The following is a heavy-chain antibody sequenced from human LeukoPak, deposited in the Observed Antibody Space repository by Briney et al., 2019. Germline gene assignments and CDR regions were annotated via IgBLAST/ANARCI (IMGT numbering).Heavy chain of an antibody. CDR3: ARPLTYDYVWGSPSNAFDI. D-gene: IGHD3-16*01. CDR2: IYYSGST. J-gene: IGHJ3*02. Sequence: SETLSLTCTVSGGSISSSSYYWDWIRQPPGKGLEWIGSIYYSGSTYYNPSLKSRVTISVDTSKNQFSLKLSSVTAADTAVYYCARPLTYDYVWGSPSNAFDIWGQGTMVTVSS. CDR1: GGSISSSSYY. V-gene: IGHV4-39*01.